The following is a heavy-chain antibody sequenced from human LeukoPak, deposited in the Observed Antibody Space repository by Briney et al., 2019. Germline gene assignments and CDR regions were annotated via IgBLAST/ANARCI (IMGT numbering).Heavy chain of an antibody. CDR1: GGSISSYY. V-gene: IGHV4-59*08. CDR2: IYYSGTT. Sequence: SETLSLTCTVSGGSISSYYWSWIRQPPGKGLEWIGYIYYSGTTNYNPSLKSRVTISVDTSKNQFSLKLSSVTAADTAVYYCASYNYYDSSGYLDYWGQGTLVTVSS. J-gene: IGHJ4*02. CDR3: ASYNYYDSSGYLDY. D-gene: IGHD3-22*01.